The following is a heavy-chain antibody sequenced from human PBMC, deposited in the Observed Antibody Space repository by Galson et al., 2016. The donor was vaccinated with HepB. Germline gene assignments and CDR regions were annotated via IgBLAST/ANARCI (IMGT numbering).Heavy chain of an antibody. CDR2: ISGSGVTK. V-gene: IGHV3-48*03. CDR1: GFTFNSYS. J-gene: IGHJ4*02. CDR3: ASRPEYCSAGSCFSFDY. Sequence: SLRLSCAVSGFTFNSYSMNWVRQAPGKGLEWVSFISGSGVTKTYADSVKGRFTVSRDNAKNALYLQMNSLRADDTAVYYCASRPEYCSAGSCFSFDYWGQGTLVTVSS. D-gene: IGHD2-15*01.